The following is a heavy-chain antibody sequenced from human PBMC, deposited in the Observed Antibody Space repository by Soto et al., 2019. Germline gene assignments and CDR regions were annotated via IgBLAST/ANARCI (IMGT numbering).Heavy chain of an antibody. J-gene: IGHJ5*02. Sequence: GASVKVSCKASGYTFTSYGISWVRQAPGQGLEWMGWISAYNGNTNYAQKLQGRVTMTTDTSTSTAYMELRSLRSDDTAVYYCARDLPNMIVVAYGGSRVDPWGQGTLVTVSS. CDR2: ISAYNGNT. V-gene: IGHV1-18*01. CDR1: GYTFTSYG. CDR3: ARDLPNMIVVAYGGSRVDP. D-gene: IGHD3-22*01.